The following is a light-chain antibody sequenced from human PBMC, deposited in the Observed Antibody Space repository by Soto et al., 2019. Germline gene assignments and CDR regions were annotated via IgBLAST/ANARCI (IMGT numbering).Light chain of an antibody. CDR2: AAS. CDR3: HQYGSSPTT. J-gene: IGKJ2*01. Sequence: EIVLTQSPDTLSWSPGERATLSCRATQSVIGSYLAWYQQKPGQAPRLRIYAASSRAPGIPDRFSGSGSGTDFTLTISRLEPEDFVLYYCHQYGSSPTTFGQGTKLEIK. CDR1: QSVIGSY. V-gene: IGKV3-20*01.